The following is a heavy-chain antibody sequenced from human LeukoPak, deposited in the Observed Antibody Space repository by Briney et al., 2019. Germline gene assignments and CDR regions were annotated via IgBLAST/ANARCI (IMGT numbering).Heavy chain of an antibody. Sequence: GASVKVSCKASGYTFTSYAMNWVRQAPGQGLEWMGWISAYNGNTNYAQKLQGRVTMTTDTSTSTAYMELRSLRSDDTAVYYCARWQPRSPMEPPDYWGQGTLVTVSS. V-gene: IGHV1-18*01. J-gene: IGHJ4*02. D-gene: IGHD1-14*01. CDR2: ISAYNGNT. CDR3: ARWQPRSPMEPPDY. CDR1: GYTFTSYA.